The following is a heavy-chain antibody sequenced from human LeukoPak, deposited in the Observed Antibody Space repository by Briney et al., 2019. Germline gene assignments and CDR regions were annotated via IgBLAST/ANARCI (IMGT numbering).Heavy chain of an antibody. CDR2: ISSSGGTI. CDR3: AGRSLAGAFIFDL. Sequence: GGSLRLSCAASGFTLSRYEMNWVRQAPGKGLEWVSYISSSGGTIYYADSVKGRFTISRDNAKNSLYLQMNILRAEDTALYYCAGRSLAGAFIFDLWGQGTLVTVSS. D-gene: IGHD1-26*01. V-gene: IGHV3-48*03. CDR1: GFTLSRYE. J-gene: IGHJ4*02.